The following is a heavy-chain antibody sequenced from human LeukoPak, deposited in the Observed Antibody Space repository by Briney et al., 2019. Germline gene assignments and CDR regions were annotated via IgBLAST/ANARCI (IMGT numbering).Heavy chain of an antibody. CDR2: ISSSSSYI. J-gene: IGHJ3*02. CDR3: TKLADGYRGFNI. Sequence: PGGSLRLSCAASGFTFSSYSMNWVRQAPGKGLEWVSSISSSSSYIYYADSVKGRFTISRDNTKNSLYLEMNSLRSEDTAFYYCTKLADGYRGFNIWGQGTMVTVSS. CDR1: GFTFSSYS. D-gene: IGHD5-24*01. V-gene: IGHV3-21*04.